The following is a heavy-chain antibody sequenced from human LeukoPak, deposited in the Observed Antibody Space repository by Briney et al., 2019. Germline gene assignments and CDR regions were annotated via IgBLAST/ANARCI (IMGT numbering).Heavy chain of an antibody. D-gene: IGHD6-13*01. CDR1: GGSISTYY. CDR3: ARESAAAAMSDAFDI. CDR2: IYASGST. J-gene: IGHJ3*02. Sequence: SETLSLTCTVSGGSISTYYWSWIRQPAGKGLEWIGRIYASGSTNYNPSLKSRVTMSVDTSRHQFSLKLTSVTAADTAVYYCARESAAAAMSDAFDIWGQGTVVTVSS. V-gene: IGHV4-4*07.